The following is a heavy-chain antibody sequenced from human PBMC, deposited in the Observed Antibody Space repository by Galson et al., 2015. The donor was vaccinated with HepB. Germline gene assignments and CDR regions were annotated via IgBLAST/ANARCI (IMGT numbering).Heavy chain of an antibody. CDR1: GFTFSSYA. J-gene: IGHJ4*02. V-gene: IGHV3-30-3*01. CDR2: ISYDGSNK. Sequence: SLRLSCAASGFTFSSYAMHWVRQAPGKGLEWVAVISYDGSNKYYADSVKGRFTISRDNSKNTLYLQMNSLRAEDTAVYYCARVLEHDYGDYEEWLGEPFDYWGQGTLVTVSS. CDR3: ARVLEHDYGDYEEWLGEPFDY. D-gene: IGHD4-17*01.